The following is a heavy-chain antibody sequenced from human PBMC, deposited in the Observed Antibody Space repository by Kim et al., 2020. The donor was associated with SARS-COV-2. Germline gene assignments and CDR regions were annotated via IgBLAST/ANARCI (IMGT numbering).Heavy chain of an antibody. J-gene: IGHJ4*02. V-gene: IGHV3-7*01. CDR1: GFTFSNYW. CDR2: IKEDGSEK. CDR3: VRNEL. Sequence: GGFLRLSCAASGFTFSNYWMSWVRQAPGKGLEWVANIKEDGSEKYYVDSVKGRFTISRDNAKDSLYLQINSLRVEDTAVYYCVRNELWGQGTLVTVSS. D-gene: IGHD1-7*01.